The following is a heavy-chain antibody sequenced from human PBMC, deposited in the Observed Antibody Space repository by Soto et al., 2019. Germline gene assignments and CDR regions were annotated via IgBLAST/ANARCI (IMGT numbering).Heavy chain of an antibody. D-gene: IGHD3-22*01. CDR2: MSGGGGSP. V-gene: IGHV3-23*01. CDR1: GFTFSNYA. CDR3: VRAYENSNYYFDH. Sequence: EEQLLESGGGLVQPGGSLRLSCAASGFTFSNYAMSWVRQAPGKGLEWVSAMSGGGGSPSYADSVKGRFTISRDDSKNTAYLEMDSLKTEDTALYYCVRAYENSNYYFDHWGRGTLVTVSS. J-gene: IGHJ4*02.